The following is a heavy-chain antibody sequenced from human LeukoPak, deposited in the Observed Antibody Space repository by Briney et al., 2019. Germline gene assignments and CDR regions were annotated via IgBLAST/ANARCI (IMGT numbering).Heavy chain of an antibody. CDR2: ISGSGGST. CDR1: GFTFSSYA. D-gene: IGHD3-22*01. CDR3: AKDLYYYDSSGYHIRDY. Sequence: GGSLRLSCAASGFTFSSYAMSWVRQAPGKGLEWVSAISGSGGSTYYADSVKGRFTISRDNSKNTLYLQMNSLRAEDTAVYYCAKDLYYYDSSGYHIRDYWGRGTLVTVSS. V-gene: IGHV3-23*01. J-gene: IGHJ4*02.